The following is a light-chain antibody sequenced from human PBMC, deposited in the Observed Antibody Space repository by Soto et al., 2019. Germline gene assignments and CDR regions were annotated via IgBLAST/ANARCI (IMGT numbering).Light chain of an antibody. V-gene: IGLV2-11*01. CDR2: DVT. CDR3: CSYAGSYTLL. CDR1: SSDVGGYNY. J-gene: IGLJ2*01. Sequence: QSALTQPRSVSGSPGHSVTISCTGTSSDVGGYNYVSWYQQHPGKAPKLMIYDVTKRPSGVPDRFSGSKSGNTASLTISGLQAGDEAAYHCCSYAGSYTLLFGGGTKLTVL.